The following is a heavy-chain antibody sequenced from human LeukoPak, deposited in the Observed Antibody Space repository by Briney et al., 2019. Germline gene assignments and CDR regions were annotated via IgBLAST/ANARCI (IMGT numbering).Heavy chain of an antibody. CDR3: ARDYLYYYETQGLDH. CDR2: ISYDGSNK. D-gene: IGHD3-22*01. J-gene: IGHJ4*02. CDR1: GFTFSSYA. Sequence: GRSLRLSCAASGFTFSSYAMHWVRQAPGKGLEWVAIISYDGSNKYYADSVKGRFTISRDNSKNTLYLQMNSLRAGDTAVYYCARDYLYYYETQGLDHWGQGTLVTVSS. V-gene: IGHV3-33*01.